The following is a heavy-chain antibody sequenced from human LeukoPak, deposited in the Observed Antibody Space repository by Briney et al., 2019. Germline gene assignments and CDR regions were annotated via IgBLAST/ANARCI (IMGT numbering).Heavy chain of an antibody. D-gene: IGHD4-11*01. V-gene: IGHV1-8*01. CDR2: MNPNRGNT. CDR3: ARGRVNYGS. CDR1: GYTFTSYD. J-gene: IGHJ4*02. Sequence: ASVPVSCKASGYTFTSYDINWVRQATGKGPEWMGWMNPNRGNTGLAQKFQGRVTMTRNISISTAYMELSSLRSEDTAVYYCARGRVNYGSWGQGTLVTVSS.